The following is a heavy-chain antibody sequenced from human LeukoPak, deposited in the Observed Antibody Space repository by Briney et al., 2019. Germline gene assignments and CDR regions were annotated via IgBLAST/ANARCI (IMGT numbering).Heavy chain of an antibody. Sequence: GASVKVSCKPSGYTFTSYDINWVRQATGQGLEWMGWMNPNSGNTGYAQKFQGRVTMTRNTSISTAYMELSSLRSEDTAVYYCARDPLVEDRFDYWGQGTLVTVSS. J-gene: IGHJ4*02. CDR2: MNPNSGNT. CDR3: ARDPLVEDRFDY. D-gene: IGHD2-15*01. CDR1: GYTFTSYD. V-gene: IGHV1-8*01.